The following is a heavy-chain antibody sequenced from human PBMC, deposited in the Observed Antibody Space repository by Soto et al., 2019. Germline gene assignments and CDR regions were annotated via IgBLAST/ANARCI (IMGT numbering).Heavy chain of an antibody. CDR3: ARGPLGQGFRRVAFDI. Sequence: ETLSLTCTVSGGSISSYYWSWIRQPPGKGLEWIGYIYYSGSTNYNPSLKSRVTISVDTSKNQFSLKLSSVTAADTAVYYCARGPLGQGFRRVAFDIWGQGTMVTVSS. CDR1: GGSISSYY. V-gene: IGHV4-59*12. J-gene: IGHJ3*02. CDR2: IYYSGST. D-gene: IGHD3-10*01.